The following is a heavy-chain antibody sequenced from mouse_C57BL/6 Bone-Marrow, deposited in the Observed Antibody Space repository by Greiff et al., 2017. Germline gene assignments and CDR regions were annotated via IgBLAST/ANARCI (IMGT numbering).Heavy chain of an antibody. CDR2: ISSGGSYT. D-gene: IGHD1-1*01. CDR3: ARDYYGSSYDAY. J-gene: IGHJ3*01. CDR1: GFTFSSYG. V-gene: IGHV5-6*01. Sequence: EVKLMESGGDLVKPGGSLKLSCAASGFTFSSYGMSWVRQTPDKRLEWVATISSGGSYTYYPDSVKGRFTISRDNAKNTLYLQMSSLKSEDTAMYYCARDYYGSSYDAYWGQGTLVTVSA.